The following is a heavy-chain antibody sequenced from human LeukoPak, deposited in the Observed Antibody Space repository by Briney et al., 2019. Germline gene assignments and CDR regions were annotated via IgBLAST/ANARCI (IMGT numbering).Heavy chain of an antibody. CDR2: IRSKAYGGTT. J-gene: IGHJ4*02. D-gene: IGHD2-15*01. CDR1: GFTFSSYA. Sequence: GGSLRLSCAASGFTFSSYAMSWVRQAPGKGLEWVGFIRSKAYGGTTEYAASVKGRFTISRDDSKSIAYLQMNSLKTEDTAVYYCTRGDCSGGSCYSCDYWGQGTLVTVSS. V-gene: IGHV3-49*04. CDR3: TRGDCSGGSCYSCDY.